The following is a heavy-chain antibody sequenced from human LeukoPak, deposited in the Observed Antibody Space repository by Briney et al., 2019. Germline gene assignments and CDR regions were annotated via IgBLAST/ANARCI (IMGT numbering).Heavy chain of an antibody. CDR3: ARDGCSGGSCTNYCYYGMDV. D-gene: IGHD2-15*01. Sequence: PGGSLILSCSASGLPLSSYSVNSVRQAPGKGRERVSSITRSSSFIYYAGSVKGRFTIPRDNAMNALYLQMNSLIAEDTAVYDCARDGCSGGSCTNYCYYGMDVWGQGTTVTVSS. V-gene: IGHV3-21*01. CDR1: GLPLSSYS. J-gene: IGHJ6*02. CDR2: ITRSSSFI.